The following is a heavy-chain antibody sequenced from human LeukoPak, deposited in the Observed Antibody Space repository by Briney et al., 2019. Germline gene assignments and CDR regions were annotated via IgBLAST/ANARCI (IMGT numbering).Heavy chain of an antibody. D-gene: IGHD4-23*01. CDR1: RFNVNNYW. V-gene: IGHV3-74*01. CDR2: INEDGRVT. Sequence: GGSLRLSCAASRFNVNNYWMHWVRQAPGKGLVWVSRINEDGRVTSYAGSVRGRFTISRDSVENTLHLQMNGLRAEDTAVYYCVKDFGGNSDYWGQGTLVTVSS. CDR3: VKDFGGNSDY. J-gene: IGHJ4*02.